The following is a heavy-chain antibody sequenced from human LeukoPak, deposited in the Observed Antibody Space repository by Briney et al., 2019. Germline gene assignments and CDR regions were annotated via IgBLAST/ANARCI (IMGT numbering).Heavy chain of an antibody. CDR3: ARGYSGYDLKVGY. J-gene: IGHJ4*02. CDR1: GYTFTSYY. V-gene: IGHV1-2*06. Sequence: ASVKVSCKASGYTFTSYYMHWVRQAPGQGLEWMGRINPKTTGTSYPQKFQGRVTVSRDTSISTAYMELTRLTSDDTAVYYCARGYSGYDLKVGYWGQGTLVTVSS. CDR2: INPKTTGT. D-gene: IGHD5-12*01.